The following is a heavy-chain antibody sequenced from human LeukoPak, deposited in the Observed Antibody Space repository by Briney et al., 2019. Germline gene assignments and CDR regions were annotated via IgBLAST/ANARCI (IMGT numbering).Heavy chain of an antibody. J-gene: IGHJ4*02. CDR1: GFTFSSYW. CDR3: AREGRVTGYDFDY. Sequence: GGSLRLSCEASGFTFSSYWMHWVRQVPGEGLVWVSRINSDGSSTTHADSVKGRFTISRDNAKNTLNLQMNSLRVEDTAVYYCAREGRVTGYDFDYWGQGTLVTVSS. V-gene: IGHV3-74*03. D-gene: IGHD5-12*01. CDR2: INSDGSST.